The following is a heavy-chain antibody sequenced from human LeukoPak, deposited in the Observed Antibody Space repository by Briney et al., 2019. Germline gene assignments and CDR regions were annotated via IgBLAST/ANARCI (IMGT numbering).Heavy chain of an antibody. CDR1: GYTFTSYY. CDR3: ARVGVFFDYFDY. J-gene: IGHJ4*02. Sequence: ASVKVSCKASGYTFTSYYMHWVRQAPGQGLEWMGIINPSGGSTSYAQKFQGRVTMTRDTSTSTVYMELSSLRSEGTAVYYCARVGVFFDYFDYWGQGTLVTVSS. D-gene: IGHD3-10*01. V-gene: IGHV1-46*01. CDR2: INPSGGST.